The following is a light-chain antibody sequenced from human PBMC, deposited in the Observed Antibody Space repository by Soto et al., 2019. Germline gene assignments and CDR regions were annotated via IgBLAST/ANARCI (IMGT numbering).Light chain of an antibody. Sequence: QSVLTQPASVSGSPGQSITISCTGTNSDVGYDYVSWYQQHPGKAPKLIIYEVSNRPSGASNRFSGSKSGNTASLTISGLQAEDDADYYCSSYTSSSTYVFGTGTKVTVL. J-gene: IGLJ1*01. V-gene: IGLV2-14*01. CDR3: SSYTSSSTYV. CDR2: EVS. CDR1: NSDVGYDY.